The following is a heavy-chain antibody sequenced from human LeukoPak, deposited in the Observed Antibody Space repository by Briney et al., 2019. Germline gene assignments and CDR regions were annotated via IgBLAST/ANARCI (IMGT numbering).Heavy chain of an antibody. CDR2: ISSSSSYI. CDR3: ARRATYYYYSSGYFPPDY. J-gene: IGHJ4*02. CDR1: GFTFSNYS. Sequence: TGGSLRLSCAASGFTFSNYSMNWVRQAPGKGLEWVSSISSSSSYIYYADSVKGRFTISRDNAKNSLYLQMNSLRAEDTAVYYCARRATYYYYSSGYFPPDYWGQGTLVTVSS. V-gene: IGHV3-21*01. D-gene: IGHD3-22*01.